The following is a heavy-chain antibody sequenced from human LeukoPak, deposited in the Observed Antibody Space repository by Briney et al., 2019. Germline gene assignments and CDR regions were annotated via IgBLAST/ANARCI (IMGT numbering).Heavy chain of an antibody. CDR3: ARDYGSGSDYYYYMDV. CDR2: ISSNGGST. V-gene: IGHV3-64*01. Sequence: PGGSLRLSCAASGFTFSSYEMNWVRQAPGKGLEYVSAISSNGGSTYYANSVKGRFTISRDNSKNTLYLQMGSLRAEDMAVYYCARDYGSGSDYYYYMDVWGKGTTVTISS. J-gene: IGHJ6*03. CDR1: GFTFSSYE. D-gene: IGHD3-10*01.